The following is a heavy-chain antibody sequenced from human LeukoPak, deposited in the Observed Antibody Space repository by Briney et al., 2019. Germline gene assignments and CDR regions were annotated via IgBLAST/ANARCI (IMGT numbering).Heavy chain of an antibody. CDR3: ARWVCSSTSCYYFDY. Sequence: ALRLSCAASGFTFSGYTMTWVRQAPGKGLEWVSSISNSSTYIYYADSVKGRFTISRDNVQNSLSLQMNSLRAEDTAVYYCARWVCSSTSCYYFDYWGQGSLVVVSS. CDR1: GFTFSGYT. V-gene: IGHV3-21*01. CDR2: ISNSSTYI. J-gene: IGHJ4*02. D-gene: IGHD2-2*01.